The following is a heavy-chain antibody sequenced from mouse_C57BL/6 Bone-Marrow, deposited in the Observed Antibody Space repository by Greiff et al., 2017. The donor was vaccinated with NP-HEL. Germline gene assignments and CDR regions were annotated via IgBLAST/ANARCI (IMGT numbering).Heavy chain of an antibody. CDR2: IWWDDDK. J-gene: IGHJ3*01. CDR1: GFSLSTFGMG. V-gene: IGHV8-8*01. Sequence: QVTLKESGPGILQPSQTLSLTCSFSGFSLSTFGMGVGWIRQPSGKGLEWLAHIWWDDDKYYNPALKSRLTISKDTSKNRVFLKGANVDTADTATYDCARIYYGKYVGRRFAYWGQGTLVTVSA. CDR3: ARIYYGKYVGRRFAY. D-gene: IGHD2-1*01.